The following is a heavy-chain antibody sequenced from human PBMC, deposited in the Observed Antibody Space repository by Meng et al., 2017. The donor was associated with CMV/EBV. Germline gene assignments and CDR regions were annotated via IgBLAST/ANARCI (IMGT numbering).Heavy chain of an antibody. D-gene: IGHD5-18*01. CDR3: AKDGRFGGHSYRGEMITYYYGMDV. Sequence: GESLKISCAASGFTFSSYGMHWVRQAPGKGLEWVAFIRYDGSNKYYADSVKGRFTISRDNSKNTLYLQMNSLRAEDMAVYYCAKDGRFGGHSYRGEMITYYYGMDVWGQGTTVTVSS. CDR2: IRYDGSNK. CDR1: GFTFSSYG. V-gene: IGHV3-30*02. J-gene: IGHJ6*02.